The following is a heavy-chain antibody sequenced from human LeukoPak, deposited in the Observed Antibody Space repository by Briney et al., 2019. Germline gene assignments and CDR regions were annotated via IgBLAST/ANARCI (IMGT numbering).Heavy chain of an antibody. CDR1: GYTFTSYY. CDR3: ARDIGYSYGQGPGHFDY. J-gene: IGHJ4*02. CDR2: INPSGGST. Sequence: GASVKVSFKASGYTFTSYYMHWVRQAPGQGLEWMGIINPSGGSTSYAQKFQGRVTMTRDTSTSTVYMELSSLRSEDTAVYYCARDIGYSYGQGPGHFDYWGQGTLVTVSS. V-gene: IGHV1-46*01. D-gene: IGHD5-18*01.